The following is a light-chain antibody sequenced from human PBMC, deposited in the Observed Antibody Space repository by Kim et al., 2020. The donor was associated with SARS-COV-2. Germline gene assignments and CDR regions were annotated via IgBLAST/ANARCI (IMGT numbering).Light chain of an antibody. V-gene: IGKV3-20*01. CDR2: AAS. CDR3: QQYGWSPQA. J-gene: IGKJ2*01. CDR1: QSLNIDY. Sequence: EIVLTQSPGTLSLSAGQRATLSCRASQSLNIDYLAWYQKKPGQAPRLLIYAASSRATGIPDRFSGSGSGTDFTLTISRLEPEDSAIYYCQQYGWSPQAFGQGTKLEI.